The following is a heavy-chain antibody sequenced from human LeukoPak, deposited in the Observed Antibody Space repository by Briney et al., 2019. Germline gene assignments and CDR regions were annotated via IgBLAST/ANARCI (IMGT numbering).Heavy chain of an antibody. Sequence: GGSLRLSCAASGFTFSGYDMHWVRQAPGKGLEWVAFIRYDGSNKYYTDSVKGRFTISRDNSKNTLYLQMNSLRPEDTAVYYCAKASAIASWGQGTLVTVSS. V-gene: IGHV3-30*02. CDR1: GFTFSGYD. J-gene: IGHJ4*02. CDR2: IRYDGSNK. CDR3: AKASAIAS.